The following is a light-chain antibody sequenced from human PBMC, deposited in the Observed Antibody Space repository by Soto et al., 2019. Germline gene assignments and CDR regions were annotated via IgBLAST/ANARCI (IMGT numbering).Light chain of an antibody. Sequence: DIVMTQSPLSLPVTPGEPASISCRSSQSLLHSNGYNYLDWYLQKPGQSPQLLIYLGSNRASGVPDRFSGRGSGTDFTLKISRVEAEDVGVYYCMQARQTPLYTFGQGTKLEIK. CDR2: LGS. CDR3: MQARQTPLYT. CDR1: QSLLHSNGYNY. J-gene: IGKJ2*01. V-gene: IGKV2-28*01.